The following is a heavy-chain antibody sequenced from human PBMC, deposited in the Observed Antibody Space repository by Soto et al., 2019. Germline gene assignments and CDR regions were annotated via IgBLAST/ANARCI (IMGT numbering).Heavy chain of an antibody. V-gene: IGHV3-33*01. Sequence: GGSLRLSCAASGFTFSSYGMHWVRQAPGKGLEWVAVIWYDGSNKYYADSVKGRFTISRDNSKNTLYLQMNSLRAEDTAVYYCARDPLKDIVVVVAAGVVDYWGQGTLVTVSS. CDR3: ARDPLKDIVVVVAAGVVDY. J-gene: IGHJ4*02. CDR2: IWYDGSNK. CDR1: GFTFSSYG. D-gene: IGHD2-15*01.